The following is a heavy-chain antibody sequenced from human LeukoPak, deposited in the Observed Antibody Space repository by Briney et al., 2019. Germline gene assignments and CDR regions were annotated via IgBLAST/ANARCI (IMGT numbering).Heavy chain of an antibody. CDR2: IYYSGST. Sequence: SETLSLTCTVSGGSISSYYWSWIRQPPGKGLEWIGYIYYSGSTNYNPSLKSRVTISVDTSKNQFSLKLSSVTAADTAVHYCASRGWPTSIDYWGQGTLVTLSS. D-gene: IGHD2-15*01. V-gene: IGHV4-59*12. J-gene: IGHJ4*02. CDR1: GGSISSYY. CDR3: ASRGWPTSIDY.